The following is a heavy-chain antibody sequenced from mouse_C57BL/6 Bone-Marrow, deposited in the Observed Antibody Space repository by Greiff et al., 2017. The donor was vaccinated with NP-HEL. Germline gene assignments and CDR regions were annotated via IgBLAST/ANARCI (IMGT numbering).Heavy chain of an antibody. J-gene: IGHJ1*03. V-gene: IGHV5-4*03. Sequence: DVMLVESGGGLVKPGGSLKLSCAASGFTFSSYAMSWVRQTPEKRLAWVATISDGGSYTYYPDNVKGRFTISRDNAKNNLYLQMRHLKAEDTAMYYCVWYFDVWGTGTTVTVSS. CDR3: VWYFDV. CDR1: GFTFSSYA. CDR2: ISDGGSYT.